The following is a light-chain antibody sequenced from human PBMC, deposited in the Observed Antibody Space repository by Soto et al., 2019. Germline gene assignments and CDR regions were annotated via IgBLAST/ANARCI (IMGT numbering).Light chain of an antibody. J-gene: IGLJ1*01. Sequence: QSVLTQPASVSGSPGQSITISCTGTSSDVGGYNYVSWYQQHPGKAPKLMIYEVSNRPSGVSNRFSGSKSGNTASLTISGLQAEDEADYYCSSYTGSSTFYVFXTGTKV. CDR3: SSYTGSSTFYV. CDR2: EVS. CDR1: SSDVGGYNY. V-gene: IGLV2-14*01.